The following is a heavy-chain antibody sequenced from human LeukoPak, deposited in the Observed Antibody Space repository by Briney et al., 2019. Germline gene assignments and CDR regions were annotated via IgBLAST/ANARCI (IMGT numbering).Heavy chain of an antibody. D-gene: IGHD6-13*01. J-gene: IGHJ4*02. V-gene: IGHV4-4*07. CDR1: GGSINSYY. CDR3: ARAEIAAAGTGFDY. Sequence: RSSETLSLTCTVSGGSINSYYWSWIRQPAGKGLEWIGRIYTSGSTNYNPSLKSRVTMSVDTSKNQFSLKLSSVTAADTAVYYCARAEIAAAGTGFDYWGQGTLVTVSS. CDR2: IYTSGST.